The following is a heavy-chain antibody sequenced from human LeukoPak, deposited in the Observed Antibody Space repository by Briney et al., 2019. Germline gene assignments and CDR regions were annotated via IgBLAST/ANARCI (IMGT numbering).Heavy chain of an antibody. CDR3: ATAEQLV. V-gene: IGHV1-24*01. D-gene: IGHD6-6*01. Sequence: ASVKVSCRVSGDTLTEISIHWVRQTPGKVLEWMGGLHPEDREVIYAQKFQGRVTMTEDSSTDTAYMDLRSLRSEDTAVYYCATAEQLVWGQGTLVTVSS. CDR2: LHPEDREV. J-gene: IGHJ4*02. CDR1: GDTLTEIS.